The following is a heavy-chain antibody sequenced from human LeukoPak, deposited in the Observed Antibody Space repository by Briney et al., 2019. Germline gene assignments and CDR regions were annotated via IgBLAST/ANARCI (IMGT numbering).Heavy chain of an antibody. CDR2: IFYTGRT. J-gene: IGHJ4*01. CDR1: GGSISRHY. CDR3: VRGGSQFIEMDY. Sequence: SETLSLTCTVSGGSISRHYWSWVRQSPGKGLDWIGCIFYTGRTNYNPSLKSRVTMSVDTSRNQISLTLSPVTAADTAVYFCVRGGSQFIEMDYCGHGILVSVSS. D-gene: IGHD3-16*02. V-gene: IGHV4-59*11.